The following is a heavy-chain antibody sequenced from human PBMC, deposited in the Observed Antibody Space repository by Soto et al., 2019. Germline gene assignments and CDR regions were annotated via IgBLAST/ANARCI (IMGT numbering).Heavy chain of an antibody. CDR3: TRVGVGYSLGSGFTP. CDR1: GFTLTGFA. CDR2: VSHDGTE. J-gene: IGHJ5*02. Sequence: QVQLMESGGAVVQPGGSLRLSCLASGFTLTGFAVLWVRPAPGRGLGWVASVSHDGTERYAASVRGRFTISRDISKNTVFLQMGSLSGEDTAVYYCTRVGVGYSLGSGFTPWGQGTLVTVSS. D-gene: IGHD5-18*01. V-gene: IGHV3-30-3*01.